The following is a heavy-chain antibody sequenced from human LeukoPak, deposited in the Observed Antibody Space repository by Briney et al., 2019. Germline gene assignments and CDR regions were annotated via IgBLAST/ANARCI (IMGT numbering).Heavy chain of an antibody. CDR1: GGSISSRGW. D-gene: IGHD1-1*01. CDR3: ARGNRNGDDYDY. Sequence: PSETLSLTCAVSGGSISSRGWWSWVRQPPGKGLDWIGAVYQSGSTTYNPSLRSRVTVSVDKSKNQFSLKLRSVTAADTAVYYCARGNRNGDDYDYWGQGTLVTVS. V-gene: IGHV4-4*02. J-gene: IGHJ4*02. CDR2: VYQSGST.